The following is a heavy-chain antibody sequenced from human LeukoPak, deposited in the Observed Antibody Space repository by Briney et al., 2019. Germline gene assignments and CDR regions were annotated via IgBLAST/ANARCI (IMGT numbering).Heavy chain of an antibody. V-gene: IGHV3-66*01. CDR3: ARDRGGSRSDC. CDR2: IYSGGTT. J-gene: IGHJ4*02. CDR1: GFTFNTFN. D-gene: IGHD6-13*01. Sequence: PGGSLRLSCAASGFTFNTFNMNWVRQAPGKGLEWVSIIYSGGTTYYADSVKGRFTISRDNSKNTLYLQMNSLRAEDTAVYYCARDRGGSRSDCWGQGTLVTVSS.